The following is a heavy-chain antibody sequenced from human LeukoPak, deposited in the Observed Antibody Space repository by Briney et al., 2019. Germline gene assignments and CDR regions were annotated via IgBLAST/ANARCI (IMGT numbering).Heavy chain of an antibody. Sequence: GGSLRLSCAASGFTFSSYWMSWVRQAPGKGLEWVSSISSSSSYIYYADSVKGRFTISRDNAKKSVYLQMNSLRAEDTAVYYCARAYSERYGLGYYYMDVWGKGTTVTISS. D-gene: IGHD1-26*01. CDR1: GFTFSSYW. J-gene: IGHJ6*03. CDR2: ISSSSSYI. CDR3: ARAYSERYGLGYYYMDV. V-gene: IGHV3-21*01.